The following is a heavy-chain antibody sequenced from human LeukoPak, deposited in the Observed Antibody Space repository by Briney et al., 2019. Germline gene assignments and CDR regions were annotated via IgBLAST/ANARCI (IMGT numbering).Heavy chain of an antibody. V-gene: IGHV4-31*03. CDR1: GCSISSGCYY. CDR2: IYYSGST. Sequence: SETLSLTCTVSGCSISSGCYYWSWTRQHPGNGLEWIGYIYYSGSTYYNPSLKSRVTISVDTSKNQFSLKLSSVTAADTAVYYCARGRARSGWFDPWGQGTLVTVSS. J-gene: IGHJ5*02. D-gene: IGHD3-10*01. CDR3: ARGRARSGWFDP.